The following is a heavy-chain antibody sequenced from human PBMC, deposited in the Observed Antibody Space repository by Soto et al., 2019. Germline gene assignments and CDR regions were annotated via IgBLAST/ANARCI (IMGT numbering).Heavy chain of an antibody. D-gene: IGHD3-10*01. J-gene: IGHJ6*02. CDR1: GDSVTSGSYW. V-gene: IGHV4-61*01. Sequence: SETLSLTCTVSGDSVTSGSYWWSWIRQPPGDGLEWIGHIYFSGSTNYSPSLKSRVTISVDTSKNQFSLKLSSVTAADTAVYYCARGITMVRGVIMSYYGLDVWGQGTTVT. CDR3: ARGITMVRGVIMSYYGLDV. CDR2: IYFSGST.